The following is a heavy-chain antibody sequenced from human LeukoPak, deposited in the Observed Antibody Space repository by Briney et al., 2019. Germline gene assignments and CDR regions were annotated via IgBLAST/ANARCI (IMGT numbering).Heavy chain of an antibody. CDR1: GGSISSSNRY. J-gene: IGHJ4*02. CDR3: ARIYGFTTSCFDY. D-gene: IGHD5-12*01. CDR2: IYYTGST. V-gene: IGHV4-39*01. Sequence: SETLSLTCTVSGGSISSSNRYWGWIRQPPEKGLEWIGTIYYTGSTYYSPSLRSRVTISVDTSKNQFSLKLSSVTAADTAVYYCARIYGFTTSCFDYWGQGTLVTVSS.